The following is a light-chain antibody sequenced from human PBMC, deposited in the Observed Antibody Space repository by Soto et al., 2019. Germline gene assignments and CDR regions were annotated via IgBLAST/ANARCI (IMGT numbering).Light chain of an antibody. CDR3: QQYNNWPLVT. V-gene: IGKV3-15*01. J-gene: IGKJ4*01. Sequence: EIVMTQSPATLSVSPGERATLSCRASQSVSTYLAWYQQKPGQAPRLLIFGASTRATGIPARFSGSGSGSEFTLTISSLQSGDFAVYSCQQYNNWPLVTFGGGTKLEIK. CDR1: QSVSTY. CDR2: GAS.